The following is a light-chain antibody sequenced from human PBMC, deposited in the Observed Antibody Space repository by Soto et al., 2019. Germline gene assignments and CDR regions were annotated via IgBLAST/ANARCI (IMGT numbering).Light chain of an antibody. CDR3: QQYNNWPPRT. J-gene: IGKJ1*01. CDR1: QSVSSN. CDR2: GAS. V-gene: IGKV3-15*01. Sequence: EIEMTQSPATLSVSPGERATISCRASQSVSSNLAWYQQKPGQAPRLLIYGASTRATGIPARFSGSGSGTEFTLTISSLQSEDFVVYYCQQYNNWPPRTFGQGTKVEIK.